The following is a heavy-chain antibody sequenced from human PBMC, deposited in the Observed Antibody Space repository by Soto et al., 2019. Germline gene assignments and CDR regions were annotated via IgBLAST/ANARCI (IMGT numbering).Heavy chain of an antibody. CDR3: ARGRAGFDY. CDR2: IFHTGST. Sequence: PSETLSLTCTVSGGSISSSNWWSWVRQPPGAGLEWIGEIFHTGSTNYSPSLKSRVTISILKSKNQFSLKLSSVTAADTAVYYCARGRAGFDYWGQGTLVTVSS. D-gene: IGHD3-10*01. CDR1: GGSISSSNW. V-gene: IGHV4-4*02. J-gene: IGHJ4*02.